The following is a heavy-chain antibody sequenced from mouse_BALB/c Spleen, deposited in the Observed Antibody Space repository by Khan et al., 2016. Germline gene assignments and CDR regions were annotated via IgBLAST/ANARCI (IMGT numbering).Heavy chain of an antibody. CDR3: ARYDGNYYAMDY. D-gene: IGHD2-3*01. J-gene: IGHJ4*01. Sequence: QVQLQQSGAELVRPGTSVKVSCKASGYAFTNYLIEWVKQRPGQGLEWIGVINPGSGGTNYNEKFKGKATLTADKSSSTAYMQLSSLTSDDSAAYFCARYDGNYYAMDYWGQGTSVTVSS. CDR2: INPGSGGT. CDR1: GYAFTNYL. V-gene: IGHV1-54*01.